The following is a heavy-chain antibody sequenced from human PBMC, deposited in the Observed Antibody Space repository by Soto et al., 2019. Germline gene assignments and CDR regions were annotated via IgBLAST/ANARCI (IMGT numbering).Heavy chain of an antibody. V-gene: IGHV4-4*02. D-gene: IGHD3-10*01. Sequence: QVLLQESGPGLVKPSETLSLTCALSGASISSDNWWTWVRQSPGKGLEWIGEVYHSGGANYNPSLKIRVTISVDSYDNHFSLRLNSVTAADTALYFCARASASSLVRGAVINWGRGTQVTVSS. CDR1: GASISSDNW. J-gene: IGHJ4*02. CDR2: VYHSGGA. CDR3: ARASASSLVRGAVIN.